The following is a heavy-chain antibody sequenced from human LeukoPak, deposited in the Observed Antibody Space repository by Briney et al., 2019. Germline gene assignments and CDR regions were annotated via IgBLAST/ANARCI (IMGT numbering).Heavy chain of an antibody. CDR2: ISYSGST. Sequence: SETLSLTCTVSGGSISSSSFYWGWIRQPPGKGLEWIGIISYSGSTYYNPSLKSRVTISVDTSKNQFFLKLSSVTAADTAVFYCARLDRGINAAHFDYWGQGTLVTVSS. CDR3: ARLDRGINAAHFDY. J-gene: IGHJ4*02. V-gene: IGHV4-39*01. CDR1: GGSISSSSFY. D-gene: IGHD6-25*01.